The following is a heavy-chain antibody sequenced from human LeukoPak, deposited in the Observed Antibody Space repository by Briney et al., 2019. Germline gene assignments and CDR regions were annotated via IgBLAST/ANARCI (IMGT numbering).Heavy chain of an antibody. J-gene: IGHJ4*02. CDR2: INPNSGGT. V-gene: IGHV1-2*06. Sequence: ASVKASCKASGYTFTAYYMHWVRQAPGQGLEWMGRINPNSGGTNYAQKFQGRVTMTRDTSISTAYMELSRLRSDDTAVYYCARDSSVSGSFDYWGQGTLVTVSS. CDR1: GYTFTAYY. CDR3: ARDSSVSGSFDY. D-gene: IGHD3-10*01.